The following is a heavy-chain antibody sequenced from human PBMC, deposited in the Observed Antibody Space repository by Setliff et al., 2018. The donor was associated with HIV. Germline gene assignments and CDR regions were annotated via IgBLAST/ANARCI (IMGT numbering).Heavy chain of an antibody. CDR1: GFTFKDYG. CDR2: INWNGGSI. V-gene: IGHV3-20*04. J-gene: IGHJ6*03. Sequence: SGGSLRLSCAASGFTFKDYGMSWVRQAPGKGLEWVSGINWNGGSIGYADSVKGRFTISRDNAKNSLYLQMNSLRAEDTALYYCARGGGVTPTYYYHMGVWGKGTTVTVSS. D-gene: IGHD2-21*02. CDR3: ARGGGVTPTYYYHMGV.